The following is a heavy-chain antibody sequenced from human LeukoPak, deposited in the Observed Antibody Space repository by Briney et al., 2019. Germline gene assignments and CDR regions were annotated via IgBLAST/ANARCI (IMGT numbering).Heavy chain of an antibody. CDR3: ARDHSSSCQLFDY. D-gene: IGHD6-13*01. V-gene: IGHV1-18*01. Sequence: ASAKVSCKASGYIFSNFGISWVRQAPGQGLEWMGWISVYNGDTYFAQKFQGRVTLTTDTSRTTSYMELRNLRSDDTAVYFCARDHSSSCQLFDYWGQGTLVTVSS. CDR2: ISVYNGDT. CDR1: GYIFSNFG. J-gene: IGHJ4*02.